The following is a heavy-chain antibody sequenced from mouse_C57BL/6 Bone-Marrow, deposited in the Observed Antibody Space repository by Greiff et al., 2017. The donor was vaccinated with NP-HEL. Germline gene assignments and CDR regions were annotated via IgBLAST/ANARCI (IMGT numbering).Heavy chain of an antibody. CDR2: IDPNSGGT. J-gene: IGHJ2*01. V-gene: IGHV1-72*01. Sequence: QPSCKASGYTFTSYWMHWVKQRPGRGLEWIGRIDPNSGGTKYNEKFKSKATLTVDKPSSTAYMQLSSLTSEDSAVYYCARSGLLRGRYFDYWGQGTTLTVSS. CDR1: GYTFTSYW. D-gene: IGHD1-1*01. CDR3: ARSGLLRGRYFDY.